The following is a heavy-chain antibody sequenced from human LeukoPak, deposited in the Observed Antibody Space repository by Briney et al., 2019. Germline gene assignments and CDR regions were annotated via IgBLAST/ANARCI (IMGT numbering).Heavy chain of an antibody. CDR1: GGSISSYY. CDR3: AGVRGYHCESSYDY. Sequence: PSETLSLTCTVSGGSISSYYWSWIRQPQGTGLEWIGYIHYSGSTSSNPSLTSRVTISVDTSKNQFYLKLSLVTAADAAVSYCAGVRGYHCESSYDYWGQGSLVTVSS. CDR2: IHYSGST. V-gene: IGHV4-59*01. J-gene: IGHJ4*02. D-gene: IGHD5-12*01.